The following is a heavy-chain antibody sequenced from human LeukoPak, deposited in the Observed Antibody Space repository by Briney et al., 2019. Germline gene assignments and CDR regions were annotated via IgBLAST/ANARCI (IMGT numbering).Heavy chain of an antibody. CDR3: ARGSYASSGYLDY. J-gene: IGHJ4*02. CDR1: GGSISSYY. V-gene: IGHV4-59*01. D-gene: IGHD3-22*01. Sequence: SETLSLTCTVSGGSISSYYWSWIRQPPGKGLEWIGYIYYSGSTNYNPSLKSRVTISVDTSKNQFSLKLSSVTAADTAVYYCARGSYASSGYLDYWGQGTLVTVSS. CDR2: IYYSGST.